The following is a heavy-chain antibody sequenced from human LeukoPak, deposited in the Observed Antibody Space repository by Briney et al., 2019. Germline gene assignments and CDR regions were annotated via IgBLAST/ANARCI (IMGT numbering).Heavy chain of an antibody. V-gene: IGHV1-58*02. CDR3: AASPFPKVRGVIRGWFDP. D-gene: IGHD3-10*01. J-gene: IGHJ5*02. CDR1: GFTFTSSA. CDR2: IVVGSGNT. Sequence: PMASVKVSCKASGFTFTSSAMQWVRQARGQRLEWIGWIVVGSGNTNYAQKFQERVTITRDMSTSTAYMELSSLRSEDTAVYYCAASPFPKVRGVIRGWFDPWGQGTLVTVSS.